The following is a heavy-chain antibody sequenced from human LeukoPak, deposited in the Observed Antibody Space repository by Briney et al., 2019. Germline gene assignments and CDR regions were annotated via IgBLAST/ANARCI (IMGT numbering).Heavy chain of an antibody. D-gene: IGHD3-22*01. V-gene: IGHV4-39*01. CDR3: ARQMVMDHILWFDP. J-gene: IGHJ5*02. CDR2: IYYSGST. Sequence: SETLSLTCTVSGGSISSNSYYWGWIRQPPGKGLEWIGSIYYSGSTYYNPSLKSRVTISVDTSKNQFSLKLSSVTAADTVVYYCARQMVMDHILWFDPWGQGTLVTVSS. CDR1: GGSISSNSYY.